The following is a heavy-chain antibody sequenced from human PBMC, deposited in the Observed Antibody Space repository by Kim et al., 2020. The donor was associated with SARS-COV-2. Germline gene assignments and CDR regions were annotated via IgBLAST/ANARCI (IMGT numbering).Heavy chain of an antibody. Sequence: ASVKVSCKASGYTFTSYGISWVRQAPGQGLEWMGWISAYNGNTNYAQKLQGRVTMTTDTSTSTAYMELRSLRSDDTAVYYCARESEGFYVRSSPTQYDYWGQGTLVTVSS. CDR1: GYTFTSYG. V-gene: IGHV1-18*01. J-gene: IGHJ4*02. D-gene: IGHD3-16*01. CDR3: ARESEGFYVRSSPTQYDY. CDR2: ISAYNGNT.